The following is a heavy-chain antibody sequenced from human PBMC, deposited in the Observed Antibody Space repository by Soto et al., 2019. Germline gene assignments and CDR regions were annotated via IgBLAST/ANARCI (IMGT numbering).Heavy chain of an antibody. Sequence: QVQLVQSGAEVKKPGSSVKVSCKVSGGSFSSYAISWVRQAPGQGREWMGGIIPMSGGTTYAQKFQDRVTISADRPTTKVYMELSSLRSEDTAVYYCALHSSGSVEWFDPWGQGTLVTVSS. V-gene: IGHV1-69*06. J-gene: IGHJ5*02. CDR3: ALHSSGSVEWFDP. D-gene: IGHD3-22*01. CDR1: GGSFSSYA. CDR2: IIPMSGGT.